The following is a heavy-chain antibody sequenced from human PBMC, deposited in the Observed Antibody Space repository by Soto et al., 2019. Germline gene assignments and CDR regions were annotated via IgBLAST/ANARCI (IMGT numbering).Heavy chain of an antibody. Sequence: QVQLVQSGAEVKKPGSSVKVSCKAYGGTFSSYSINWVRQAPGQGLEWMGEIIPIFGTANYAHKFQGRVKITADESTSTAYMELSSLRSEDTAVYYCARDGGRHSGGIDYWGQGTLVTVSS. J-gene: IGHJ4*02. V-gene: IGHV1-69*01. D-gene: IGHD1-26*01. CDR3: ARDGGRHSGGIDY. CDR1: GGTFSSYS. CDR2: IIPIFGTA.